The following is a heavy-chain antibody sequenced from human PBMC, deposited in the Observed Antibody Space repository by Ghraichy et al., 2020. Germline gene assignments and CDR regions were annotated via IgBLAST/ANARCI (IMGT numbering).Heavy chain of an antibody. CDR2: ISDSYT. CDR3: VRGWGGYYFDY. V-gene: IGHV3-23*05. D-gene: IGHD3-3*01. CDR1: GFSFNNYA. Sequence: GGSLRLSCAASGFSFNNYAMKWVRQAPGKGLEWVSGISDSYTYYVDSVKGRFIISSDISKNTLYLQMNSLRAEDTAVYYCVRGWGGYYFDYWGQGTLVTVSS. J-gene: IGHJ4*01.